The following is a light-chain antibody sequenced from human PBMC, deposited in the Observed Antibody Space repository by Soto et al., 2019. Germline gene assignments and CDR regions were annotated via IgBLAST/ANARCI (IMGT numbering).Light chain of an antibody. V-gene: IGKV1-9*01. CDR1: QGISSH. CDR2: ASS. Sequence: IQLTQSPSSLSASVGDRVTITCRASQGISSHLAWYQQKPGKAPKLLIYASSTLQTGVPSRFSGGGSGTAVTLTLSSLRAEDCATYYCQQVNSFPSTFGQVTRLEI. J-gene: IGKJ5*01. CDR3: QQVNSFPST.